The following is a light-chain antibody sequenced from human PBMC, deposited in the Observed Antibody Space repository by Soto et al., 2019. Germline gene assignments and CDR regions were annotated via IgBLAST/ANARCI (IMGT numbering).Light chain of an antibody. CDR2: DAS. J-gene: IGKJ1*01. V-gene: IGKV1-39*01. CDR1: QSSSNY. CDR3: QQRHSTWWT. Sequence: DIQMTQSPSSLSASVGDRVTITCRASQSSSNYLNWYQQKPGKAPKLLIYDASSLQSGVPSMFSGSGSGTDFTLTISSLQPEDFATYYCQQRHSTWWTFGQGTKVEIK.